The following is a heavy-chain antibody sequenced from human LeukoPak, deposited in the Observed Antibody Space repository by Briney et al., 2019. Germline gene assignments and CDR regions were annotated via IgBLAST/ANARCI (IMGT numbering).Heavy chain of an antibody. J-gene: IGHJ4*02. CDR3: AKGVSGVATTSSHY. Sequence: GGSLRLSCAASGFTFSSYGMHWVRQAPGKGLEWVAVISYDGSNKYYADSVKGRFTISRDNSKNTLYLQMNSLRAEDTAVYYCAKGVSGVATTSSHYWGQGTLVTVSS. V-gene: IGHV3-30*18. CDR1: GFTFSSYG. D-gene: IGHD5-12*01. CDR2: ISYDGSNK.